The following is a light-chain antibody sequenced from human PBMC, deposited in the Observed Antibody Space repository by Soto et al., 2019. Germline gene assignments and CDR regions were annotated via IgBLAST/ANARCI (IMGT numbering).Light chain of an antibody. CDR1: SSEVGSYNL. J-gene: IGLJ2*01. V-gene: IGLV2-23*02. CDR2: EVS. Sequence: QSVLTQPASVSGSPGQSIAISSTGTSSEVGSYNLVSWYQQHPGKAPKLMIYEVSKRPSGVSNRFSGSKSGNTASLTISGLQAQDEADYYCCSYAGSSTFVVFGGGTKLTVL. CDR3: CSYAGSSTFVV.